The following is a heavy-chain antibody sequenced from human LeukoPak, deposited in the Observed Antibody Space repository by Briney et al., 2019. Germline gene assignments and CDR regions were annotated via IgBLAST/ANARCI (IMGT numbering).Heavy chain of an antibody. CDR2: ISSSSSTI. Sequence: QTGGSLRLSCAASGFTFSSYAMSWVRQAPGKGLEWVSYISSSSSTIYYADSVKGRFTISRDNAKNSLYLQMNSLRAEDTAVYYCARLFYYGSGSYYPYDYYYYYMDVWGKGTTVTVSS. J-gene: IGHJ6*03. CDR1: GFTFSSYA. D-gene: IGHD3-10*01. CDR3: ARLFYYGSGSYYPYDYYYYYMDV. V-gene: IGHV3-48*01.